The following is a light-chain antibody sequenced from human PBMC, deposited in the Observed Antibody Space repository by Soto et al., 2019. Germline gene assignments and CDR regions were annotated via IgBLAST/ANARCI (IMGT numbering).Light chain of an antibody. CDR1: QSVSSN. J-gene: IGKJ4*01. CDR2: GAS. CDR3: QQYNNWLT. Sequence: EIVMTQSPATLSVSPGERATLSCRASQSVSSNLAWYQQKPGQAPRLLIYGASTRATGIPARFSGSGSGAEFNLTIRSLQSEDFAVYYCQQYNNWLTFGGGTKVEIK. V-gene: IGKV3-15*01.